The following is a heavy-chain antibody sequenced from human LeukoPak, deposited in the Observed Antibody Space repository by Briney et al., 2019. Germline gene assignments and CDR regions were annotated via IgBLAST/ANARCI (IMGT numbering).Heavy chain of an antibody. D-gene: IGHD3-10*01. V-gene: IGHV1-8*01. CDR2: MNPNRGNT. J-gene: IGHJ4*02. Sequence: GASVKVSRKASGYTFTSYDINWVRQATGQGLEWMGWMNPNRGNTGYAQKFQGRVTMTRNTSISTAYMELSSLRSEDTAVYYCARAYMVRGVITLDYWGQGTLVTVSS. CDR1: GYTFTSYD. CDR3: ARAYMVRGVITLDY.